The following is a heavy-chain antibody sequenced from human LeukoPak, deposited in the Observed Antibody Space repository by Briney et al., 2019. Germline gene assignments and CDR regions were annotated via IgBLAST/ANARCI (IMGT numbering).Heavy chain of an antibody. CDR3: ARESPQTGIAAAGTSHFDY. V-gene: IGHV4-61*02. Sequence: SETLSLTCTVSGGSISSGSYYWSWIRQPAGKGLEWIGRIYTSGSTNYNPSLKSRVTILVDTSKNQFSLKLSSVTAADTAVYYCARESPQTGIAAAGTSHFDYWGQGTLVTVSS. CDR1: GGSISSGSYY. D-gene: IGHD6-13*01. J-gene: IGHJ4*02. CDR2: IYTSGST.